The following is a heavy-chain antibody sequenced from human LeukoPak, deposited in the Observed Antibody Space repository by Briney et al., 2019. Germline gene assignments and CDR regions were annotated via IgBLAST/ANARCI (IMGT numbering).Heavy chain of an antibody. V-gene: IGHV3-7*01. CDR2: IKQDGSEK. Sequence: GGSLRLSRAASGFTFSSYWMSWVRQAPGKGLEWVADIKQDGSEKYYVDSVKGRFTTSRDNAKNSLYLQMNSLRAEDTAVYYCARDHRGGSSSEYYYYMDVWGKGTTVTVSS. D-gene: IGHD6-6*01. CDR1: GFTFSSYW. J-gene: IGHJ6*03. CDR3: ARDHRGGSSSEYYYYMDV.